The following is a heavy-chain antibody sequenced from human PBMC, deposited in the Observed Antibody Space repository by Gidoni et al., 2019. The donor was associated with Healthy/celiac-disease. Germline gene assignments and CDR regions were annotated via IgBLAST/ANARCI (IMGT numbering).Heavy chain of an antibody. J-gene: IGHJ3*02. CDR3: ARGIAAAGDVDLYAFDI. V-gene: IGHV1-18*04. CDR1: GYTFTSYG. Sequence: QVQLVQSGAEVKKPGASVKVSCTASGYTFTSYGISWVRQAPGQGLEWMGWISAYNGNTNYAQKLQGRVTMTTDTSTSTAYMELRSLRSDDTAVYYCARGIAAAGDVDLYAFDIWGQGTMVTVSS. CDR2: ISAYNGNT. D-gene: IGHD6-13*01.